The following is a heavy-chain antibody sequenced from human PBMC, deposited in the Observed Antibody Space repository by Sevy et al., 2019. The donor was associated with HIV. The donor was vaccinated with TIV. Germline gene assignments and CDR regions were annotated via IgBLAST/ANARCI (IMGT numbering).Heavy chain of an antibody. CDR2: IYTSGST. J-gene: IGHJ4*02. CDR3: ARHKYDFWSGYPVNYYFDY. Sequence: SETLSLTCTVSGGSISSYYWSWIRQPAGKGLEWIGRIYTSGSTNYNPSLKSRVTMSVDTSRNQFSLKLSSVTAADTAVYYCARHKYDFWSGYPVNYYFDYWGQGTLVTVSS. D-gene: IGHD3-3*01. CDR1: GGSISSYY. V-gene: IGHV4-4*07.